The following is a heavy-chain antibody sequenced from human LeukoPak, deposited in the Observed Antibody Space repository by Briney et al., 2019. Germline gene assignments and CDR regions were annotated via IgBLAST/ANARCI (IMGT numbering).Heavy chain of an antibody. Sequence: PSETLSLICTVSGGSISSSSYYWGWIRQPPGKGLEWIGSIYYSGSTYYNPSLKSRVTISVDTSKNQFSLKLSSVTAADTAVYYCARSLGYCSGTSCYSRDHFDYWGQGTLVTVSS. CDR1: GGSISSSSYY. D-gene: IGHD2-2*01. V-gene: IGHV4-39*01. CDR3: ARSLGYCSGTSCYSRDHFDY. CDR2: IYYSGST. J-gene: IGHJ4*02.